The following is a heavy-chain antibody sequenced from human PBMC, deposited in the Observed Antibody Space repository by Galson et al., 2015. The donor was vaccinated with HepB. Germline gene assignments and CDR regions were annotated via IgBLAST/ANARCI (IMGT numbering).Heavy chain of an antibody. CDR3: ARNYFDY. V-gene: IGHV1-18*04. Sequence: SVKVSCKASGYTFTSYGISWVRQAPGQGLEWMGWISAYNGNTNYAQKFQGRVTITADESTSTAYMELSSLRSEDTAVYYCARNYFDYWGQGTLVTVSS. J-gene: IGHJ4*02. CDR2: ISAYNGNT. CDR1: GYTFTSYG.